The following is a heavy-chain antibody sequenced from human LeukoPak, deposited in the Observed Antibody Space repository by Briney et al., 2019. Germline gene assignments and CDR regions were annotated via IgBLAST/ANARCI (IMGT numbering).Heavy chain of an antibody. D-gene: IGHD3-10*01. J-gene: IGHJ4*02. Sequence: SVKVSCKASGGTFSSYAISWVRQAPGQGLEWMGGIIPIFGTANYAQKFQGRVTITADESTSTAYMELSSLRSEDTAVYYCARDLVGLYYFNYWGQGTLVTVSS. CDR1: GGTFSSYA. CDR2: IIPIFGTA. V-gene: IGHV1-69*13. CDR3: ARDLVGLYYFNY.